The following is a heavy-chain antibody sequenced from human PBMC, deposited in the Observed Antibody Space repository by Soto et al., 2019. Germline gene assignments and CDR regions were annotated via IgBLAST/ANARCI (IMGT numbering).Heavy chain of an antibody. CDR1: GYTFTIYG. CDR2: ISAYNGNT. V-gene: IGHV1-18*01. CDR3: ARSAVLEWLFPLYYYGMDV. J-gene: IGHJ6*02. Sequence: ASVKVSCKASGYTFTIYGISWVRQAPGQGLEWMGWISAYNGNTNYAQKLQGRVTMTTDTSTSTAYMELRSLRSDDTAVYYCARSAVLEWLFPLYYYGMDVWGHGTTVTVSS. D-gene: IGHD3-3*01.